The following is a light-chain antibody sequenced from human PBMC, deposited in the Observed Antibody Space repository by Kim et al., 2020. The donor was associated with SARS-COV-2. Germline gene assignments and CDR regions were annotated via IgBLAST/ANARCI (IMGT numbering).Light chain of an antibody. CDR2: DVS. J-gene: IGLJ1*01. CDR3: SSYTSSSTFV. V-gene: IGLV2-14*04. CDR1: SGDVGGFLF. Sequence: GQSITIPCTGTSGDVGGFLFVSWYQEHPGKAPKLMIYDVSKRPSGVSNRFSGSKSGNTASLTISGLQAEDEAVYYCSSYTSSSTFVFGTGTKVTVL.